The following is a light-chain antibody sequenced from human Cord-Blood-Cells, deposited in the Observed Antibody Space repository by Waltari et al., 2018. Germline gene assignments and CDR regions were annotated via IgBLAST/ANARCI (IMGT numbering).Light chain of an antibody. CDR2: EVS. CDR3: SSYAGSNNLV. Sequence: QSALTQPPSASGSPGQSVTIPRTGTSSDVRGYNYVPWYQQHPGKAPKLMIYEVSKRPSGVPDRFSGSKSGNTASLTVSGLQAEDEADYYCSSYAGSNNLVFGGGTKLTVL. V-gene: IGLV2-8*01. J-gene: IGLJ2*01. CDR1: SSDVRGYNY.